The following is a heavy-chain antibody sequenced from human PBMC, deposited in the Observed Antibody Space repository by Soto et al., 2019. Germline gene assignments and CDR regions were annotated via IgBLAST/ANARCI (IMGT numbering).Heavy chain of an antibody. CDR1: GGSFNDYY. CDR2: INQSGST. CDR3: ARVDEI. Sequence: QVQLQQWGAGLLKPSETLSLTCAVHGGSFNDYYWAWIRQSPGKGLEWIGEINQSGSTKYNPSLKSRVTTSIDTSTKQFSLMLTSVTAADTGLYYCARVDEIWGQGTMVTVSS. V-gene: IGHV4-34*01. J-gene: IGHJ3*02.